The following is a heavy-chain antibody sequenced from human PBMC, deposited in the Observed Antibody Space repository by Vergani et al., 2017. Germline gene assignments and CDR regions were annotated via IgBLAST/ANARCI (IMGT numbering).Heavy chain of an antibody. V-gene: IGHV3-64*01. CDR1: GFTFSTFN. Sequence: ELQLVESGGGLVQPGGSIRLSCFGSGFTFSTFNMHWVRQIPGKGLEYISGISSDGKSTNYAKSVKGRFIVTRDNSKNSLHLQMGNLRVEDTGIYYCSKDEQYTAPWERGYFHVLDVWGQGTTVSVSS. CDR2: ISSDGKST. CDR3: SKDEQYTAPWERGYFHVLDV. J-gene: IGHJ6*02. D-gene: IGHD1-26*01.